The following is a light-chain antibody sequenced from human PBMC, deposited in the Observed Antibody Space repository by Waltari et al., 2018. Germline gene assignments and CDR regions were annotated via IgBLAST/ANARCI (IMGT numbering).Light chain of an antibody. CDR1: QSVSGSR. CDR2: GAS. Sequence: DIVLTQSPGTLSLSPGERAPLSCRASQSVSGSRLAWYQQRPGQAPRLLIYGASNRATGIPDRFSGSGSGTDFTLTISRLDPEDFAVYYCLQYGGSPRTFGQGTKVEI. J-gene: IGKJ1*01. V-gene: IGKV3-20*01. CDR3: LQYGGSPRT.